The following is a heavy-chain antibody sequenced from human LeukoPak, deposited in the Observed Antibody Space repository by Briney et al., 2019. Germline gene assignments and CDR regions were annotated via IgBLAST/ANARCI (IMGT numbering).Heavy chain of an antibody. V-gene: IGHV4-39*02. Sequence: SETLSLTCTVSGGSISSSSYYWGWIRQPPGKGLEWIGSIYYSGSTYYNPSLKSRVTMSVDTSKNQFSLKLSSVTAADTAVYYCAREALSSSWPVGWFDPWGQGTLVTVSS. D-gene: IGHD6-13*01. J-gene: IGHJ5*02. CDR3: AREALSSSWPVGWFDP. CDR2: IYYSGST. CDR1: GGSISSSSYY.